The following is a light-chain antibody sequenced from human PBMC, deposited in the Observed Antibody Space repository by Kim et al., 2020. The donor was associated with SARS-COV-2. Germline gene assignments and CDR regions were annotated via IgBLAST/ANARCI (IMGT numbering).Light chain of an antibody. CDR1: QGISSY. Sequence: ASTGDRVTITCRASQGISSYLAWYQQKPGKAPKLLIYAASTLQSGVPSRFSCSGSGTDFTLTISCLQSEDFATYYCQQYYSYPLTFGGGTKVEIK. CDR2: AAS. V-gene: IGKV1-8*01. CDR3: QQYYSYPLT. J-gene: IGKJ4*01.